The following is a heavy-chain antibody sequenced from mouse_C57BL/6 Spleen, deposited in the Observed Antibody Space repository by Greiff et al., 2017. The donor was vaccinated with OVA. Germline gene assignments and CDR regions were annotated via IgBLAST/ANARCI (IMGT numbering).Heavy chain of an antibody. Sequence: DVMLVESGGGLVKPGGSLKLSCAASGFTFSDYGMHWVRQAPEKGLEWVAYISSGSSTISYADTVKGRFTISRDNAKNTLFLQMTSLRSEDTAMYYCARLTGTLSMDYWGQGTSVTVSS. CDR2: ISSGSSTI. CDR1: GFTFSDYG. CDR3: ARLTGTLSMDY. D-gene: IGHD4-1*01. J-gene: IGHJ4*01. V-gene: IGHV5-17*01.